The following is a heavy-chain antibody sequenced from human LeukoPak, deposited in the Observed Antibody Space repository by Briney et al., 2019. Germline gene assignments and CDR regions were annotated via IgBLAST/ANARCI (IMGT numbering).Heavy chain of an antibody. D-gene: IGHD2-2*01. J-gene: IGHJ6*03. Sequence: AGGSLRLSCAAYGFTFSSYWMSWVRQAPGKGLEWVANIKQDGSEKYYVDSVKGRFTISRDNAKNSLYLQMNSLRAEDTAVYYCASSGYCSSTSCYPYYYYYMDVWGKGTTVTVSS. CDR2: IKQDGSEK. CDR1: GFTFSSYW. V-gene: IGHV3-7*01. CDR3: ASSGYCSSTSCYPYYYYYMDV.